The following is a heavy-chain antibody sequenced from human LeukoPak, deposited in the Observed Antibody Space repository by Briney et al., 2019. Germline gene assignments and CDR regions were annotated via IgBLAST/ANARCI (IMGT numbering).Heavy chain of an antibody. CDR2: FDPEDGET. CDR1: GYTLTELS. Sequence: ASVKVSCKVSGYTLTELSMHWVRQAPGKGLEWMGGFDPEDGETIYAQKFQGRVTMTEDTTTDTAYMELSSLRSEDTAVYYCLSQLWRDIDYWGQGTLVTVSS. J-gene: IGHJ4*02. V-gene: IGHV1-24*01. D-gene: IGHD5-18*01. CDR3: LSQLWRDIDY.